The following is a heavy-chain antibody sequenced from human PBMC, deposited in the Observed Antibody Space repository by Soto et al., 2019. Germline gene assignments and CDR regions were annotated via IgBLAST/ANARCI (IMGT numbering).Heavy chain of an antibody. D-gene: IGHD2-8*02. V-gene: IGHV4-34*01. J-gene: IGHJ4*02. CDR3: ARDKITGLFDY. CDR2: INHSGST. Sequence: QVQLQQWGAGLLKPSETLSLTCAVYGGSFSGYYWTWIRQPPGTGLEWIGEINHSGSTNYNPSLKSRVTISVDTSKNQFSLKPTSVTAADTAVYYCARDKITGLFDYWGQGPLVTVSS. CDR1: GGSFSGYY.